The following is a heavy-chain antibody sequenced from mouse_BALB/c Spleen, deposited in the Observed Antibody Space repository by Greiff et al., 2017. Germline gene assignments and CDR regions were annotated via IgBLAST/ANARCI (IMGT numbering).Heavy chain of an antibody. CDR1: GYTFTSYV. V-gene: IGHV1-14*01. D-gene: IGHD2-3*01. CDR2: INPYNDGT. CDR3: ARSDGYPAYWYVDV. J-gene: IGHJ1*01. Sequence: EVQLQQSGPELVKPGASVKMSCKASGYTFTSYVMHWVKQKPGQGLEWIGYINPYNDGTKYNEKFKGKATLTSDKSSSTAYMELRSLTSEDSAVYYCARSDGYPAYWYVDVWGAGTTVTVSS.